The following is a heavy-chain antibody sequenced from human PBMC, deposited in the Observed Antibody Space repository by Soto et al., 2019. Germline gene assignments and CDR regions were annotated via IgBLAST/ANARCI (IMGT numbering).Heavy chain of an antibody. CDR3: ARELEDMIGEFDY. V-gene: IGHV3-21*04. J-gene: IGHJ4*02. CDR1: GFTFTRYT. CDR2: ISGSASNI. Sequence: GGSLRLSCAASGFTFTRYTMSWVRQAPGKGLEWVSAISGSASNIYYADSVKGRFTISRDNAKNSLYLQMNSLRAEDTAVYYCARELEDMIGEFDYWGQGTLVTVSS. D-gene: IGHD2-15*01.